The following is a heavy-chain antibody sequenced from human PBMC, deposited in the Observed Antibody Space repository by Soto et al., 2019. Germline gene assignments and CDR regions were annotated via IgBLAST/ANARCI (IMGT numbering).Heavy chain of an antibody. CDR2: INHRGST. CDR1: GESFSGYY. V-gene: IGHV4-34*01. CDR3: ARGVYNTIFGVISLDY. Sequence: PSETLSLTCAVYGESFSGYYWSWIRQPPGKGLEWIGEINHRGSTNYNPSLKSRVTISVDTSKNQFSLKLSSVTAADTAVFYCARGVYNTIFGVISLDYWGQGTLVTVSS. D-gene: IGHD3-3*01. J-gene: IGHJ4*02.